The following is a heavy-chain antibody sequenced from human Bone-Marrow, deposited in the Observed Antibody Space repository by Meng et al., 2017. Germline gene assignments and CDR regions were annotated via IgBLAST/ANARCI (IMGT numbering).Heavy chain of an antibody. CDR1: GFRVTDAW. Sequence: EVHLVESGGGLVKPGGSLRLSWVASGFRVTDAWMSWVRQAPGKGLEWVGRINSNRDGGTTDYAAPVKGRFTISRDDSKNTLYLQMNSLITEDTGVYFCATGAAAADHWGQGTLVTVSS. CDR3: ATGAAAADH. CDR2: INSNRDGGTT. D-gene: IGHD6-13*01. J-gene: IGHJ4*02. V-gene: IGHV3-15*01.